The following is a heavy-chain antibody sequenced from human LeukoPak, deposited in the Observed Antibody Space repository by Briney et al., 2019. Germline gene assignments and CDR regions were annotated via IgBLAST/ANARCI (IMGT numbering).Heavy chain of an antibody. D-gene: IGHD2-15*01. V-gene: IGHV3-23*01. CDR1: GFTFSSYD. Sequence: GSLTLTCAASGFTFSSYDMSWVRQAPGQGLEWVSGISGSGGSTYYADSVKGRFTISRDNSKNTLYLQRNSLRAEDTAVYYCEVVVAATDFFDYGGQGTLVTVSS. J-gene: IGHJ4*02. CDR2: ISGSGGST. CDR3: EVVVAATDFFDY.